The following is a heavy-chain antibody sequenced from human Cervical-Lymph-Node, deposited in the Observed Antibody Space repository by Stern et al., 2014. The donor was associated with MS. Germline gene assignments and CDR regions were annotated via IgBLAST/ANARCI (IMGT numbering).Heavy chain of an antibody. CDR1: GYTFTSYD. D-gene: IGHD3-3*01. V-gene: IGHV1-8*01. CDR2: MNPTSGNT. Sequence: MQLLESGAEVKKPGASVKGSCKASGYTFTSYDINWVRQATGQGLEWMGWMNPTSGNTGYAQKFQGRVTMTRTTSISTAYMELSSLRSEDTAVYYCARGPVRYDFWSGYYTPDYFDYWGQGTLVTVSS. CDR3: ARGPVRYDFWSGYYTPDYFDY. J-gene: IGHJ4*02.